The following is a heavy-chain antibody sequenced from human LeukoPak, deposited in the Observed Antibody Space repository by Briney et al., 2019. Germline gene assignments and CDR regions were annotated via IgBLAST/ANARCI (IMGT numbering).Heavy chain of an antibody. D-gene: IGHD6-19*01. CDR1: GFTVSSNY. V-gene: IGHV3-66*02. CDR3: AMGVGAVAGSFDY. Sequence: QAGGSLRLSCEASGFTVSSNYMSWVRQAPGKGLEWVSVIYSGGSTYYAGSVKGRFTISRDSCRNTLYLQMNSLRPEDTAVYHCAMGVGAVAGSFDYWGQGALVTVSS. CDR2: IYSGGST. J-gene: IGHJ4*02.